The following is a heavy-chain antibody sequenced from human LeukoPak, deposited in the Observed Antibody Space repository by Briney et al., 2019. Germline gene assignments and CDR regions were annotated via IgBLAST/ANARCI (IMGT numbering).Heavy chain of an antibody. CDR2: ISGSGGST. CDR1: GFTFSNYW. D-gene: IGHD1-26*01. V-gene: IGHV3-23*01. Sequence: GGSLRLSCAASGFTFSNYWMHWVRQAPGKGLEWVSAISGSGGSTYYADSVKGRFTISRDHSKNTLYLQMNSLRAEDTAVYYCAKDYRRGSYPRGDFDYWGQGTLVTVSS. CDR3: AKDYRRGSYPRGDFDY. J-gene: IGHJ4*02.